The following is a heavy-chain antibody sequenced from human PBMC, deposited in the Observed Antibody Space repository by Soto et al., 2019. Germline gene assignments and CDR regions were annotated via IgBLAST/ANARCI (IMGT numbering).Heavy chain of an antibody. V-gene: IGHV3-48*03. D-gene: IGHD5-12*01. Sequence: GGSLRLSCAASGFTFSSYEMDWVRQAPGKGLEWVAYISSSGTILYGDSVKGRFTISRDNADNSLYLQLNSLTAEDTAVYYCTKEKSVMYSGYDAFDIWGRGTMVTVSS. CDR2: ISSSGTI. CDR3: TKEKSVMYSGYDAFDI. CDR1: GFTFSSYE. J-gene: IGHJ3*02.